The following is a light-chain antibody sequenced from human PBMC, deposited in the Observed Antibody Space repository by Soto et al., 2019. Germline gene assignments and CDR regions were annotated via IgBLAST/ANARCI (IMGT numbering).Light chain of an antibody. Sequence: QSVLTQPPSASGTPGQTVTISCSGSSSNIGTGYVYWYQQRPGSAPKFLIYRNSLRPSGVPDRFSGSKSGTSASLAIGGLRSEYEADYYCASWDDRLTVVFGGGTKLTVL. CDR2: RNS. CDR1: SSNIGTGY. CDR3: ASWDDRLTVV. V-gene: IGLV1-47*01. J-gene: IGLJ2*01.